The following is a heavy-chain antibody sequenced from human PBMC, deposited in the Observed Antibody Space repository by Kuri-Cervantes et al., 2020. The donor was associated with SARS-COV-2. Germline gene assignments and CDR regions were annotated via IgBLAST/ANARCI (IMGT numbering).Heavy chain of an antibody. CDR2: INPNSGGT. Sequence: ASVKVSCKASGYTFTGYYMHWVRQAPGQGLEWMGWINPNSGGTNYAQKFQGWVTMTRDTSISTVYMELSRLTSNDTAVYYCARGARITIFGVVIRGRENPCFDPWGQGTLVTVSS. CDR1: GYTFTGYY. D-gene: IGHD3-3*01. V-gene: IGHV1-2*04. CDR3: ARGARITIFGVVIRGRENPCFDP. J-gene: IGHJ5*02.